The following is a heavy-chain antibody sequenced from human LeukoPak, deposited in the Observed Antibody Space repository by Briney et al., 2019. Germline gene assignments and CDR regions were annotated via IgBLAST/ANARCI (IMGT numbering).Heavy chain of an antibody. V-gene: IGHV5-51*01. CDR3: ARQTRDGSGSRGYSFDF. CDR2: IYPGDSDT. CDR1: GYIFTHNW. J-gene: IGHJ4*02. Sequence: GESLKISCKGSGYIFTHNWIGWVRQMPGKGLEWMGIIYPGDSDTRYSPSFEGQGTISVDKSISTAYLQWSSLKASDPAMYYCARQTRDGSGSRGYSFDFWGQGTLVTVSS. D-gene: IGHD3-10*01.